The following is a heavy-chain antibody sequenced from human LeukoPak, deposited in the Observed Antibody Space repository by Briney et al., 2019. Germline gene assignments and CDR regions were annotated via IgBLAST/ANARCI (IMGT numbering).Heavy chain of an antibody. Sequence: GASVKVSCKASGYTFTSHGISWVRQAPGQGLEWMGWISTYNGNTNYAQKLQGRVTMTTDTSTSTAYMELRSLRSDDTAVYYCARVFSSGYYYDYWGQGTLVTVSS. CDR2: ISTYNGNT. V-gene: IGHV1-18*01. CDR1: GYTFTSHG. J-gene: IGHJ4*02. CDR3: ARVFSSGYYYDY. D-gene: IGHD3-22*01.